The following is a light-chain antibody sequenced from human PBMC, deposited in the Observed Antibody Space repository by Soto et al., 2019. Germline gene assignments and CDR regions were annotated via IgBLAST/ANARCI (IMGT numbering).Light chain of an antibody. CDR2: DAS. Sequence: AIQLTQSPSSLSASVGDRVTITCRASQGISSALAWYQQKPGKAPKLLIYDASNLESGVPSRFSGSGSATDFTLTISSLQPQDFATYYCQQFNHYPRTFGPGTKVDIK. J-gene: IGKJ3*01. V-gene: IGKV1D-13*01. CDR1: QGISSA. CDR3: QQFNHYPRT.